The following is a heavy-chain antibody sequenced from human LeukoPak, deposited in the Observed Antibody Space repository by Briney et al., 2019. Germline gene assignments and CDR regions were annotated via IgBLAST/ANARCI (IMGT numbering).Heavy chain of an antibody. Sequence: PSETLSLTCSVSGDTIIIDGYYWGWIRQSPHKGLEWIGNVYYTGSTYSNPSLTSRVTISVDTSKNEFSLRLRSVTAADTASYYCARYADSGSGRHFYHYMDVWGKGTTVTVSS. CDR2: VYYTGST. CDR3: ARYADSGSGRHFYHYMDV. CDR1: GDTIIIDGYY. J-gene: IGHJ6*03. V-gene: IGHV4-39*01. D-gene: IGHD2-2*01.